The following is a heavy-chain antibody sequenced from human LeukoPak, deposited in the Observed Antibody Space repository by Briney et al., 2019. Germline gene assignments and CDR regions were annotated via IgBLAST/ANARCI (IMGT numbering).Heavy chain of an antibody. J-gene: IGHJ4*02. CDR3: AKHKVVVVTSFDY. CDR2: ISQLGDYI. Sequence: GGSLRLSCSVSGFTFINYAMNWVRQAPGKGLDWVSAISQLGDYIYYAESVKGRFTISRDNSKNKVYLQMNGLRAEDTAVYYCAKHKVVVVTSFDYWGQGTLVTVSS. CDR1: GFTFINYA. V-gene: IGHV3-23*01. D-gene: IGHD3-22*01.